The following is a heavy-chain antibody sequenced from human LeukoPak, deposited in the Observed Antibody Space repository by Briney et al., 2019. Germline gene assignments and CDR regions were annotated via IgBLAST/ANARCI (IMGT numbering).Heavy chain of an antibody. Sequence: SETLSLTCTVSGGSISSYYWSWIRQPPGKGLEWIGYIYYSGSTNYNPSLKSRVTISVGTSKNQFSLKLSSVTAADTAVYYCARNRGVCSGGSCYSYWFDPWGQGTLVTVSS. J-gene: IGHJ5*02. D-gene: IGHD2-15*01. CDR2: IYYSGST. V-gene: IGHV4-59*01. CDR1: GGSISSYY. CDR3: ARNRGVCSGGSCYSYWFDP.